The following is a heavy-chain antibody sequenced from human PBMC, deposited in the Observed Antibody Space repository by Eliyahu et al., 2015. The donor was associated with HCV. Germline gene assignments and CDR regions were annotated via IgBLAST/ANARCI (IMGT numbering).Heavy chain of an antibody. CDR3: ARDFLAAVGETGLDF. V-gene: IGHV3-53*02. J-gene: IGHJ4*02. Sequence: EVQLVETGGRLIQAGESLRLSCAVSGFAVSSNYMTWVRXAPGKGLEWVSVXYSDAKTDYADSVKGRFTISRDISKNTIHLQLNSLRAGDTAVYYCARDFLAAVGETGLDFWGQGTLVTVSS. CDR2: XYSDAKT. D-gene: IGHD1-26*01. CDR1: GFAVSSNY.